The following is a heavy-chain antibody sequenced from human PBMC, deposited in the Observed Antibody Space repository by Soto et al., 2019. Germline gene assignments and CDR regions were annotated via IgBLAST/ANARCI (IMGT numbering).Heavy chain of an antibody. CDR1: GGSFSGYY. V-gene: IGHV4-34*01. CDR3: ARSIMEQWLVPYYYYGMDV. D-gene: IGHD6-19*01. J-gene: IGHJ6*02. Sequence: SETLSLTRAVYGGSFSGYYWSWIRQPPGKGLEWIGEINHSGSTNCNPSLKSRVTISVDTSKNQFSLKLSSVTAADTAVYYCARSIMEQWLVPYYYYGMDVWGQGTTVTVSS. CDR2: INHSGST.